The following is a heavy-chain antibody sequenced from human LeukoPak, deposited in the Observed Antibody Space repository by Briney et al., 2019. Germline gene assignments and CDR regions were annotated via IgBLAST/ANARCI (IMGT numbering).Heavy chain of an antibody. J-gene: IGHJ3*02. CDR3: AREGGQMSFFDM. CDR1: GFTFSSYG. Sequence: GRSLRLSCAASGFTFSSYGMHWVRQAPGKGLEWVAVIWYDGSKKFYADSVKGRVTISRDSSKSTLYLIMNSLRSEDTAVYYRAREGGQMSFFDMWGQGTMVTVTS. D-gene: IGHD5-24*01. CDR2: IWYDGSKK. V-gene: IGHV3-33*01.